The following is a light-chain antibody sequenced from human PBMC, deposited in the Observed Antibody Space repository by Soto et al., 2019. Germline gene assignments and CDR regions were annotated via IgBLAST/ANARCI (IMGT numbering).Light chain of an antibody. CDR1: QSLLHTNGYNY. V-gene: IGKV2-28*01. Sequence: EIVMTQSPLSLSVTPGEPASISCRSSQSLLHTNGYNYLDWYLQKPGQSPQLLIYLGSNRSTGVPDRFSGSGSGTDLTLRISRVEAEDVGVYYCMQALQSPRTFGQGTKVEI. CDR2: LGS. J-gene: IGKJ1*01. CDR3: MQALQSPRT.